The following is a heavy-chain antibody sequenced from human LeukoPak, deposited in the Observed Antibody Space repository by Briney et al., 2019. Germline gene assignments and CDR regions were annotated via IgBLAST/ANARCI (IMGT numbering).Heavy chain of an antibody. CDR2: IYYSRSN. V-gene: IGHV4-59*01. J-gene: IGHJ4*02. D-gene: IGHD3-9*01. Sequence: SETLSLTCTVSGGXISSYYWSWIRQPPGKGLEWIGYIYYSRSNNYNPSLKSRVTISVDTPKNQFSLKLSSVTAADTAVYYCARVRYYDILTGYYGDGYFDYWGQGTLVTVSS. CDR1: GGXISSYY. CDR3: ARVRYYDILTGYYGDGYFDY.